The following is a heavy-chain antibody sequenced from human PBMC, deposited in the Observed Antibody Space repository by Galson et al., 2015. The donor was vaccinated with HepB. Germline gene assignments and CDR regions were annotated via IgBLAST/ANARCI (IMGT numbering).Heavy chain of an antibody. V-gene: IGHV5-10-1*01. Sequence: QSGAEVKKPGESLRISCKGSGYSFTSYWISWVRQMPGKGLEWMGRIDPSDSYTNYSPSFQGHVTISADKSISTAYLQWSSLKASDTAMYYCASDLSSSWSPADYWGQGTLVTVSP. CDR1: GYSFTSYW. CDR3: ASDLSSSWSPADY. J-gene: IGHJ4*02. D-gene: IGHD6-13*01. CDR2: IDPSDSYT.